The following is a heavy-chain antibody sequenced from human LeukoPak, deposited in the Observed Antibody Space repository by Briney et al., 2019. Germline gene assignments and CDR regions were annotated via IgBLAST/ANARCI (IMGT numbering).Heavy chain of an antibody. D-gene: IGHD4-23*01. Sequence: GGSLRLSCAASGFTFRSHAMHRVRQAPGKGLEWMSVISYDGNNKDYADSVKGRFTVSRDNSKNTLYLQMNNLRPEDTAVYYCARVDDFDAPFVTPIEYWGQGTLVTVSS. CDR1: GFTFRSHA. V-gene: IGHV3-30-3*01. CDR2: ISYDGNNK. CDR3: ARVDDFDAPFVTPIEY. J-gene: IGHJ4*02.